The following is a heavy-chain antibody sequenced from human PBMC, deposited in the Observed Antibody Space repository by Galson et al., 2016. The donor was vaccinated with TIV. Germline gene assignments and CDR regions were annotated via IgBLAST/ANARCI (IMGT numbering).Heavy chain of an antibody. Sequence: SVKVSCKASGYSFSTYDINWVRQAPGQGLEWMGWMNPNSGYTGYSQKFRGRVTMTRNTSERTAYMELSSLTSEDTAVYYCARSGDYGDYWGQGTLVTVSS. J-gene: IGHJ4*02. CDR3: ARSGDYGDY. CDR1: GYSFSTYD. V-gene: IGHV1-8*01. CDR2: MNPNSGYT. D-gene: IGHD4-17*01.